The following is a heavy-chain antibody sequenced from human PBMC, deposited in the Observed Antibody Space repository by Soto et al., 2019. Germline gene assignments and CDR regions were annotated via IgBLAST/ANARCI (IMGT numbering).Heavy chain of an antibody. Sequence: GGSLRVSCAASGFPFSSFGMHWVRQGPGKGLEWVAVISSEGKNKFYADSVKGRFTISRDNSKNTLSLQIDSLRTDDTAVYYCAKDLVVPAATFDYWGQGTLVTVSS. CDR1: GFPFSSFG. J-gene: IGHJ4*02. D-gene: IGHD2-2*01. V-gene: IGHV3-30*18. CDR2: ISSEGKNK. CDR3: AKDLVVPAATFDY.